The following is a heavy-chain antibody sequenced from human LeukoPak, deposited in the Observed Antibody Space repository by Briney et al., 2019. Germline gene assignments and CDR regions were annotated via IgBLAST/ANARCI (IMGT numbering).Heavy chain of an antibody. J-gene: IGHJ4*02. Sequence: ASVKVSCKASGYTFTSYDINWVRQATGQGLEWMGWMNPNSGNTGYAQKFQGRVTMTRNTSISTAYMELSSLRSEDTAVYYCAGGQKYYYGSGSYRASTDFDYWGQGTLVTVSS. CDR1: GYTFTSYD. D-gene: IGHD3-10*01. CDR2: MNPNSGNT. V-gene: IGHV1-8*01. CDR3: AGGQKYYYGSGSYRASTDFDY.